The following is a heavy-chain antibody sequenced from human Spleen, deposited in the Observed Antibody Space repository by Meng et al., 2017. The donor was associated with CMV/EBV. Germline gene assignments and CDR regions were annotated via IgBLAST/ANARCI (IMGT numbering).Heavy chain of an antibody. CDR1: GFSFSNYA. CDR2: ISGGPSST. J-gene: IGHJ4*02. CDR3: AQGTTDTWYSPLAY. V-gene: IGHV3-23*01. Sequence: GAGFSFSNYAMTWVRQSPGKGLEWVASISGGPSSTYYPSSVQGRFIVSRDSSKNAIYLQMDSLRAGDTALYYCAQGTTDTWYSPLAYWGQGILVTVSS. D-gene: IGHD1/OR15-1a*01.